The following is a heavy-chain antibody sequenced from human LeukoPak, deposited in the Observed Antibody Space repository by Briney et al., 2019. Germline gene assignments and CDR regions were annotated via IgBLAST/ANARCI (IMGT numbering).Heavy chain of an antibody. CDR1: EFTFSSYS. V-gene: IGHV3-23*01. CDR3: AKAMIVVVITTLHFDY. CDR2: ISGSGGST. D-gene: IGHD3-22*01. Sequence: GGSLRLSCAASEFTFSSYSMNWVRQAPGKGLEWVSAISGSGGSTYYADSVKGRFTISRDNSKNTLYLQMNSLRAEDTAVYYCAKAMIVVVITTLHFDYWGQGTLVTVSS. J-gene: IGHJ4*02.